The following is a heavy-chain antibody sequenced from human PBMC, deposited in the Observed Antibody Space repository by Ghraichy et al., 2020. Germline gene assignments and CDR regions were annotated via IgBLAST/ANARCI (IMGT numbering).Heavy chain of an antibody. J-gene: IGHJ3*02. V-gene: IGHV4-30-4*01. Sequence: SETLSLTCTVSGGSISSGDYYWSWIRQPPGKGLEWIGYIYYSGSTYYNPSLKSRVTISVDTSKNQFSLKLSSVTAADTAVYYCAREDYGGSGAFDIWGQGTMVTVSS. CDR1: GGSISSGDYY. CDR2: IYYSGST. D-gene: IGHD4-17*01. CDR3: AREDYGGSGAFDI.